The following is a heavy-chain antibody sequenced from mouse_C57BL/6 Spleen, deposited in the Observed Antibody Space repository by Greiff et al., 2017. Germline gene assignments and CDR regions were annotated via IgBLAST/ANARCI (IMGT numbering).Heavy chain of an antibody. D-gene: IGHD1-1*01. CDR3: ARSPSITTVAPFGN. CDR1: GYTFTSYW. CDR2: IDPSDSET. V-gene: IGHV1-52*01. Sequence: QVQLQQPGAELVRPGSSVKLSCKASGYTFTSYWMHWVKQRPIQGLEWIGNIDPSDSETHYNQKFKDKATLTVDKSSSAAYMQLSSLTSEDSAVYYSARSPSITTVAPFGNWGQDTTLPDSS. J-gene: IGHJ2*01.